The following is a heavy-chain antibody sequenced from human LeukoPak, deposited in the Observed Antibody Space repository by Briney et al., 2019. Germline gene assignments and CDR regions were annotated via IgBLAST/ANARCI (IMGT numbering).Heavy chain of an antibody. CDR3: ARDPGFRGACSGGSCSGSDAFDI. Sequence: PGRSLRLSCTASEFTFFSYAMHSVRQAPGKGLQWVAVISYDGTNKYYADSVKGRFTISRDNSKNTLYLQMNSLRAEDTAVYYCARDPGFRGACSGGSCSGSDAFDIWGQGTMVTVSS. J-gene: IGHJ3*02. CDR2: ISYDGTNK. V-gene: IGHV3-30*01. CDR1: EFTFFSYA. D-gene: IGHD2-15*01.